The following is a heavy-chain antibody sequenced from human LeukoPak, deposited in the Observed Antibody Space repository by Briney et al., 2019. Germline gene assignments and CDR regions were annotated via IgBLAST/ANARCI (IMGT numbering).Heavy chain of an antibody. D-gene: IGHD3-10*01. CDR1: GGSVSSTTYY. CDR2: INYSGST. V-gene: IGHV4-39*01. Sequence: SETLSPTCTVSGGSVSSTTYYWSWIRQPPGKGLEWIASINYSGSTYYNPSLKSRVTISVDTSENQLSLKLSSVTAADTAVYYCARYVVYGSGKYYFDYWGQGTLVTVSS. J-gene: IGHJ4*02. CDR3: ARYVVYGSGKYYFDY.